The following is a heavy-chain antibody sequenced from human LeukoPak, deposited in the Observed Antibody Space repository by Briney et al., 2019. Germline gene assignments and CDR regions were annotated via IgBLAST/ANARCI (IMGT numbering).Heavy chain of an antibody. D-gene: IGHD1-26*01. CDR3: ARDPMEGATFDY. V-gene: IGHV1-2*02. J-gene: IGHJ4*02. Sequence: ASVKVSCKASGYTFTGYYMHWVRQAPGQGLEWMGWINPNSGGTNYAQKFQGRVTMTRNTSISTAYMELSRLRSDETAVYYCARDPMEGATFDYWGQGTLVTVSS. CDR2: INPNSGGT. CDR1: GYTFTGYY.